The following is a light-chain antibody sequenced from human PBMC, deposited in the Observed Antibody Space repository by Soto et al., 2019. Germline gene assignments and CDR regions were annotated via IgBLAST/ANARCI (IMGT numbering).Light chain of an antibody. CDR1: QSLVYSDGNTY. CDR2: QIS. Sequence: DIVLTQTPLSSPVTLGQPASISCRSSQSLVYSDGNTYLSWLQQRPGKPPRLLIHQISNRFSGVTDRFSGSGAATDFTLKISRVEAEDVGVYSCVQFSHFPRTFGQGTKVEIK. CDR3: VQFSHFPRT. V-gene: IGKV2-24*01. J-gene: IGKJ1*01.